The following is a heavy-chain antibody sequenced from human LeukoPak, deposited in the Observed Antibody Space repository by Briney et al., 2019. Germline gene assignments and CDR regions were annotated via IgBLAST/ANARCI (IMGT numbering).Heavy chain of an antibody. CDR3: ARGRDWGRTDY. J-gene: IGHJ4*02. V-gene: IGHV4-59*12. D-gene: IGHD7-27*01. CDR2: IYYSGST. Sequence: PSETLSLTCTVSGGSISSYYWSWIRQPPGKGLEWIGYIYYSGSTYYNPSLKSRVTISVDTSKNQFSLKLSSVTAADTAVYYCARGRDWGRTDYWGQGTLVTVSS. CDR1: GGSISSYY.